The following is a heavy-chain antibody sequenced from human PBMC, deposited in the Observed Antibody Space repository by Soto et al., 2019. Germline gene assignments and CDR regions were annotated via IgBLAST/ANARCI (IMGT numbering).Heavy chain of an antibody. CDR1: GGSISSGGYY. CDR2: IYYSGST. V-gene: IGHV4-31*03. D-gene: IGHD3-22*01. CDR3: ASCRPYYYDSSGYLGYFDY. Sequence: PSETLSLTCTVSGGSISSGGYYWSWIRQHPGKGLEWIGYIYYSGSTYYNPSLKSRVTISVDTPKNQFSLKLSSVTAADTAVYYCASCRPYYYDSSGYLGYFDYWGQGTLVTVSS. J-gene: IGHJ4*02.